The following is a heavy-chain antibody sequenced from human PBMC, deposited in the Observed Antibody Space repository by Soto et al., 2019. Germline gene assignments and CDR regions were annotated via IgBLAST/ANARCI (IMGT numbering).Heavy chain of an antibody. CDR1: GFTFSSYA. Sequence: AGGSLRLSCAASGFTFSSYAMSWVRQAPGKGLEWVSGISGSGGSTYYADSVRGRFTISRDNSRNTLYLQMNSLRAEDTAVYYCAKARAVQLWPDGWFDPWGQGTLVTVSS. D-gene: IGHD5-18*01. CDR3: AKARAVQLWPDGWFDP. V-gene: IGHV3-23*01. CDR2: ISGSGGST. J-gene: IGHJ5*02.